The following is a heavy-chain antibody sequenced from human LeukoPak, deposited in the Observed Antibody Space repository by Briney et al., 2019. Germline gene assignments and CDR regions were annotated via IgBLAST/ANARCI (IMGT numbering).Heavy chain of an antibody. V-gene: IGHV1-18*01. Sequence: ASVKVSCKASGYSFTDYGITWVRQAPGQGLEWMGWISAYNGNTNYAQNLQGRVTLTTDTSTSTAYMELRSLRSDDTAVYYCARFPAPDSSGYYRSDYYYYMDVWGKGTTVTISS. J-gene: IGHJ6*03. D-gene: IGHD3-22*01. CDR2: ISAYNGNT. CDR3: ARFPAPDSSGYYRSDYYYYMDV. CDR1: GYSFTDYG.